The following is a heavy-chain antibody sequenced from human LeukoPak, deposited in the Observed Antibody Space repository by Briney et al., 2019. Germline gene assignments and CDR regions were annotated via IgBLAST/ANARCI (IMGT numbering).Heavy chain of an antibody. V-gene: IGHV1-3*01. Sequence: GASVKVSCKASGYTFTSYAMHWVRQAPGQRLEWMGWINAGNGNTKYSQKFQGRVTITRDTSASTAYMELSSLRSEDTAVYYCATKDCSSTSCYYSSMDVWGQGTLVTVSS. CDR2: INAGNGNT. D-gene: IGHD2-2*01. CDR1: GYTFTSYA. CDR3: ATKDCSSTSCYYSSMDV. J-gene: IGHJ4*02.